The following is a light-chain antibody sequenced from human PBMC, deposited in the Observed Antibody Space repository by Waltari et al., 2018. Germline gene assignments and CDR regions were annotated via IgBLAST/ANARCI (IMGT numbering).Light chain of an antibody. CDR3: AAWDDSLTAWV. J-gene: IGLJ3*02. V-gene: IGLV1-47*01. CDR2: RNN. Sequence: QSVLTQPPSASGSPGKRVNIPCSGRIPNIGRNHVYWYQQVPGTAPKLLIYRNNQRPSGVPDRISGSKSGTSASLAISGLRSEDEADYYCAAWDDSLTAWVFGGGTKLTVL. CDR1: IPNIGRNH.